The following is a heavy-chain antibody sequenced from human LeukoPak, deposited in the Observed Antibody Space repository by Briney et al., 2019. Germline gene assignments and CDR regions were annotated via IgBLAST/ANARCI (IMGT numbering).Heavy chain of an antibody. CDR2: IRYDGGNK. CDR1: GFTFSSYG. CDR3: AKDFWCGGSYYFDY. D-gene: IGHD3-10*01. V-gene: IGHV3-30*02. Sequence: GGSLRLSCAASGFTFSSYGMPWVRQAPGKGLEWVAFIRYDGGNKYYADSVKGRFTISRDNSKNTLYLQMNSLRAEYTAVYYCAKDFWCGGSYYFDYWGQGTLVTVSS. J-gene: IGHJ4*02.